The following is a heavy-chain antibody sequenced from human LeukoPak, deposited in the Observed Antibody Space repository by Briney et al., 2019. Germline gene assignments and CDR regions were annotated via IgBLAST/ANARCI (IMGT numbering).Heavy chain of an antibody. D-gene: IGHD6-19*01. CDR2: INSDGSST. V-gene: IGHV3-74*01. J-gene: IGHJ4*02. CDR1: GYTFSTFA. Sequence: GGSLRLSCAGSGYTFSTFAMSWVRQIPGKGLEWVSRINSDGSSTSYADSVKGRFTISRDNAKNTLYLQMNSLRAEDTAVYYCARSRGQWLVQGHFDYWGQGTLVTVSS. CDR3: ARSRGQWLVQGHFDY.